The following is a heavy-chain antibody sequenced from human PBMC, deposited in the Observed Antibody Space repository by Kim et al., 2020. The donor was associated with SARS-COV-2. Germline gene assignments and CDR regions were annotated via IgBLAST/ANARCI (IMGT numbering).Heavy chain of an antibody. J-gene: IGHJ4*02. CDR3: ATPYYYDSSGSAFDY. Sequence: ADAVKGRFTISRENAKNSLYLQMNSLRAEDTAVYYCATPYYYDSSGSAFDYWGQGTLVTVSS. D-gene: IGHD3-22*01. V-gene: IGHV3-21*01.